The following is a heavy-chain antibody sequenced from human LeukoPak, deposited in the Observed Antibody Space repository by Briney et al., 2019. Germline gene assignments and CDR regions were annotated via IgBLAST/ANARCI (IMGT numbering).Heavy chain of an antibody. J-gene: IGHJ4*02. Sequence: SETLSLTCAVYGGSFSGYYWSWIRQPPGKGLEWIGYIYYSGSTNYNPSLKSRVTISVDTSKNQFSLKLSSVTAADTAVYYCANGIAAAGFDYWGQGTLVTVSS. D-gene: IGHD6-13*01. CDR1: GGSFSGYY. CDR3: ANGIAAAGFDY. CDR2: IYYSGST. V-gene: IGHV4-59*01.